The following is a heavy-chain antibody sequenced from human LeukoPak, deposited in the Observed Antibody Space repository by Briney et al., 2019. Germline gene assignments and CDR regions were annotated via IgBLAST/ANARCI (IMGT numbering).Heavy chain of an antibody. CDR2: IIPIFGTA. J-gene: IGHJ5*02. Sequence: ASVKVSCKASGGTFSSYAISWVRQAPGQGLEWMGGIIPIFGTANYAQKFQGRVTITADKSTSTAYMELSSLRSEDTAVYYCARASLYCSSTSCYAGRWFDPWGQGTLVTVSS. CDR3: ARASLYCSSTSCYAGRWFDP. D-gene: IGHD2-2*01. V-gene: IGHV1-69*06. CDR1: GGTFSSYA.